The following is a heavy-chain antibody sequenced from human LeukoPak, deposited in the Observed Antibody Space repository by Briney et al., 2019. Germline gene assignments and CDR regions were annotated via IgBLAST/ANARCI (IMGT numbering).Heavy chain of an antibody. J-gene: IGHJ4*02. CDR2: IIESGGGT. V-gene: IGHV3-23*01. CDR1: GFTFSNYA. CDR3: ARDGLLGYFDY. Sequence: GGSLRLSCAASGFTFSNYAMSWIRQAPGKGLEWVSGIIESGGGTHYADSVKGRFTISRDNSQNTLYLQMNSLRAEDTAVYYYARDGLLGYFDYWGQGTLVTVSS. D-gene: IGHD2-8*02.